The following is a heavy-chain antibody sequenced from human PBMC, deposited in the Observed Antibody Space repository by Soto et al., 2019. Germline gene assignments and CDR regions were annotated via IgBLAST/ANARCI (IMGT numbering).Heavy chain of an antibody. D-gene: IGHD3-22*01. CDR3: EQDRGDGSGYPIFDN. J-gene: IGHJ4*02. Sequence: EVQLLESGGGLAQPGGSLRLSCAASGFTISSNAMNWVRQAPGKGLEWVSMIRDGDGGTYYADSVKGRFTISRDSSKNTLYLQMNSLRAEDTAVYYCEQDRGDGSGYPIFDNWGQGTLVTVSS. V-gene: IGHV3-23*01. CDR2: IRDGDGGT. CDR1: GFTISSNA.